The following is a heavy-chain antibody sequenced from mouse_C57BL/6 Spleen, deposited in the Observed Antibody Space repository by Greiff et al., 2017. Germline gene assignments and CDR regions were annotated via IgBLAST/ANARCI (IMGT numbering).Heavy chain of an antibody. V-gene: IGHV1-72*01. CDR3: ARSAVVATGAYYAMDY. Sequence: QVQLQQPGAELVKPGASVKLSCKASGYTFTSYWMHWVKQRPGRGLEWIGRINPNSGGTKYNEKFKSKATLTVDKPSSTAYMQLSSLTSEDSAVYYCARSAVVATGAYYAMDYWGQGTSVTVSS. CDR1: GYTFTSYW. CDR2: INPNSGGT. J-gene: IGHJ4*01. D-gene: IGHD1-1*01.